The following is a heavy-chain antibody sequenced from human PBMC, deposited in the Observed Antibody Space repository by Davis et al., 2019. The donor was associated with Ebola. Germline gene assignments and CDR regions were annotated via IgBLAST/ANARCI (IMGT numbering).Heavy chain of an antibody. D-gene: IGHD6-13*01. Sequence: GESLKIPCAASGFTFSSYGMHWVRQAPGKGLEWVALISDDGNRNHYADSVKGRFTISRDNSKNTLYLQMSSLRPEDTAMYYCAKSRAAGPRGGNWFDPWGQGTLVTVSS. CDR2: ISDDGNRN. CDR1: GFTFSSYG. V-gene: IGHV3-30*18. CDR3: AKSRAAGPRGGNWFDP. J-gene: IGHJ5*02.